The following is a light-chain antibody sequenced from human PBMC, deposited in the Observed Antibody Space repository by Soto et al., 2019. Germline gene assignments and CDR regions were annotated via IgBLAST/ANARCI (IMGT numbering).Light chain of an antibody. CDR3: QHINSYPIT. CDR1: QGINSY. J-gene: IGKJ5*01. CDR2: ATS. Sequence: DIQLTQSPSFLSASVGDRVTITCRASQGINSYLAWYQQKPGKVPKLLIYATSTLQSGVPSRFSGSGSGTEFTLTIRSLQPEDFATYYYQHINSYPITFGQGTRLEI. V-gene: IGKV1-9*01.